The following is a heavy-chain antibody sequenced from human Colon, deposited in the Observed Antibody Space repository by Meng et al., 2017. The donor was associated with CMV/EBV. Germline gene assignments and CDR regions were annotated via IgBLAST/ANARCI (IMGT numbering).Heavy chain of an antibody. J-gene: IGHJ6*02. V-gene: IGHV3-23*01. CDR3: ARPRGTYYYDSGMDV. CDR2: ISGSGGTR. CDR1: GFTFSNYA. Sequence: GGSLRLSCAASGFTFSNYAMSWVRQAPGKGLEWVSAISGSGGTRDYADSVKGRFTMSRDNSENTLYLQMNSLRDEDTAVYYCARPRGTYYYDSGMDVWGQGTTVTVSS. D-gene: IGHD3-22*01.